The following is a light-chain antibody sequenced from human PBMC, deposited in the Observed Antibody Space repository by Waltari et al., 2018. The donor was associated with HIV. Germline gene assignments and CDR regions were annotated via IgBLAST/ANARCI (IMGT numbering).Light chain of an antibody. CDR2: QVR. CDR3: TSQTDRGTFV. CDR1: SSDVGAYNY. V-gene: IGLV2-14*01. Sequence: QSALTQPASVSGSPGQSVTISCTGTSSDVGAYNYVSWYQQHPGQVPRLMIDQVRTRPSGMSDRVSGSKSGNTASLIISGLQAEDEADYYCTSQTDRGTFVFGPGTKVTVL. J-gene: IGLJ1*01.